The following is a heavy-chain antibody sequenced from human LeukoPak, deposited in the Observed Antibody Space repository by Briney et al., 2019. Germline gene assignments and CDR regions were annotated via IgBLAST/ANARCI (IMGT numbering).Heavy chain of an antibody. V-gene: IGHV4-34*01. CDR3: ARGLRSTYYDFWSGYSNWFDP. CDR1: CGSFSGYY. CDR2: INHSGST. Sequence: PSETLSLTCAVYCGSFSGYYCSWIRQPPGKGLEWIGEINHSGSTNYNPSLKSRFTISVGTSKTQFALKLSSVTAADTAVYYCARGLRSTYYDFWSGYSNWFDPWGQGTLVTVSS. D-gene: IGHD3-3*01. J-gene: IGHJ5*02.